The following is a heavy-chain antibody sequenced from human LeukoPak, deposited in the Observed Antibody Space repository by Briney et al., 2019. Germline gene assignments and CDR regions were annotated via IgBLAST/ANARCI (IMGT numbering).Heavy chain of an antibody. CDR3: VRSPRDGYHDAFDI. CDR2: VSPGDPDT. D-gene: IGHD5-24*01. J-gene: IGHJ3*02. Sequence: GEFLKISCKGSGYSFSTYKISWVRQMPGKGLEWMGLVSPGDPDTRYCPSFQGQVTLSADESTNTAYIQWDSLRASDTAVYYCVRSPRDGYHDAFDIWGQGTMVTVSS. CDR1: GYSFSTYK. V-gene: IGHV5-51*01.